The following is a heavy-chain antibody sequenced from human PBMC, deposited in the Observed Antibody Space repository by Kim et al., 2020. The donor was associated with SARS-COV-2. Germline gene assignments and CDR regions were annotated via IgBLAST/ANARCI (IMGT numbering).Heavy chain of an antibody. D-gene: IGHD3-10*01. Sequence: AGSVKGRFTISGDKSKNTLYLQMNSLRAEDTAVYYCAKDSYAYGSGRADYWGQGTLVTVSS. J-gene: IGHJ4*02. CDR3: AKDSYAYGSGRADY. V-gene: IGHV3-30*02.